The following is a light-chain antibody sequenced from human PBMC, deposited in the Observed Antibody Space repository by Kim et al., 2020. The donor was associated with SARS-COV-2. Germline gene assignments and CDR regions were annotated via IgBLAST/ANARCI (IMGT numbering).Light chain of an antibody. Sequence: QSVLTQPPSASGTAGQRVTISCSGSSSNIGSNTVNWYQQLPGTAPKLLIYSNNQRPSGVPDRFSGSKSGTSASLAISGLQSEDEADYYCAAWDDSLNGNWVFGGGTQLTVL. CDR1: SSNIGSNT. CDR2: SNN. J-gene: IGLJ3*02. V-gene: IGLV1-44*01. CDR3: AAWDDSLNGNWV.